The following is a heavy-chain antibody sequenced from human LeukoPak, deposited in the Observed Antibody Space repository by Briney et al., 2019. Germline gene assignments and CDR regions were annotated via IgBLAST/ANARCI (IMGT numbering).Heavy chain of an antibody. CDR2: ISGSGGST. Sequence: PGGSLRLSCAPSGFTFSSYAMSWVRQAPGKGLEWVSAISGSGGSTYYADSVKGRFTISRDNSKNTLYLQMNSLRAEDTAVYYCAKDRADSSGYYDYWGQGTLVTVSS. V-gene: IGHV3-23*01. CDR1: GFTFSSYA. D-gene: IGHD3-22*01. J-gene: IGHJ4*02. CDR3: AKDRADSSGYYDY.